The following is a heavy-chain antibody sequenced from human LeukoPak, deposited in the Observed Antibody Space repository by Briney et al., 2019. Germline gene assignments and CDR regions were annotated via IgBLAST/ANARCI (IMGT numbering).Heavy chain of an antibody. CDR2: IIPILGIA. V-gene: IGHV1-69*04. D-gene: IGHD1-26*01. Sequence: AASVKVSCKASGGTFSSYAISWVRQAPGQGLEWMGRIIPILGIANYAQKFQGRVTITADKSTSTAYMELSSLRSEDTAVYYCARDKGGAVRQAGSGSYLLPYYYYGMDVWGQGTTVTVSS. CDR1: GGTFSSYA. J-gene: IGHJ6*02. CDR3: ARDKGGAVRQAGSGSYLLPYYYYGMDV.